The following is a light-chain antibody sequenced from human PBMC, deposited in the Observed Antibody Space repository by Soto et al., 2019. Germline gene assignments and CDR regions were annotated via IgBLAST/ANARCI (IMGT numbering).Light chain of an antibody. CDR3: QQYGSSPWT. V-gene: IGKV3-20*01. J-gene: IGKJ1*01. CDR2: GAS. Sequence: EIVLTQSPGTLSLSPGERATLSCRASQSVGSDYLAWYQQKPGPAPRILIFGASCRATGIPDRFSGRGSGTDFTLTISRLEPEDFAVYYCQQYGSSPWTFGQGTKVDIK. CDR1: QSVGSDY.